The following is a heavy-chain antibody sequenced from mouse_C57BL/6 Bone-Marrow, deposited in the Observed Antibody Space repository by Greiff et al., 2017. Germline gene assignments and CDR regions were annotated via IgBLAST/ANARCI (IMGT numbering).Heavy chain of an antibody. CDR1: GFTFSSYA. D-gene: IGHD2-5*01. V-gene: IGHV5-4*01. CDR3: ARVLYSNYVDY. J-gene: IGHJ2*01. CDR2: ISDGGSYT. Sequence: EVQGVESGGGLVKPGGSLKLSCAASGFTFSSYAMSWVRQTPEKRLEWVATISDGGSYTYYPDNVKGRFTISRDNAKNNLYLQMSHLKSEDTAMYYCARVLYSNYVDYWGQGTTLTVSS.